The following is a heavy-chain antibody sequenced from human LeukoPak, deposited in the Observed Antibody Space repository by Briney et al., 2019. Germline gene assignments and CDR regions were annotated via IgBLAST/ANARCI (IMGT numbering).Heavy chain of an antibody. J-gene: IGHJ5*02. V-gene: IGHV4-4*09. CDR2: IYTSGST. D-gene: IGHD6-6*01. CDR1: GGSISGFV. Sequence: PSETLSLTCTVSGGSISGFVWSWIRQPPGKGLEWIGYIYTSGSTNYNPSLKSRVTISVDTSKNQFSLKLSSVTAADTAVYYCARVEHEYSSSNWFDPWGQGTLVTVSS. CDR3: ARVEHEYSSSNWFDP.